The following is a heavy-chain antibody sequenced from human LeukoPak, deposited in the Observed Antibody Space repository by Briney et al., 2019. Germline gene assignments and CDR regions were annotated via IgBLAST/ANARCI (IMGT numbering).Heavy chain of an antibody. D-gene: IGHD5-12*01. CDR2: IRYDGNYK. V-gene: IGHV3-30*02. CDR3: ARGPSGYHNT. CDR1: GFTFSTYA. Sequence: GGSLRLSCAASGFTFSTYAMHWDRQAPGKVLEWVAYIRYDGNYKYYADSVKGRFTISRDNSKNTLYLQMNSLRAEDTAVYYCARGPSGYHNTGGQGTLVTVSS. J-gene: IGHJ4*02.